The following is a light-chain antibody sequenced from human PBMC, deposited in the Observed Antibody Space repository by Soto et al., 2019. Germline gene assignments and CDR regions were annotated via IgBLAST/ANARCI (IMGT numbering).Light chain of an antibody. Sequence: DIQMTQYPSSLSASVGDTVTITCRASQTISTYLLWYHQKPGRAPNLLIYNASTLHSGVPSKFSGSGSGTDFTLTISGLQPGDFATYHCQQTYSDISFGGGTKVDIK. CDR2: NAS. CDR3: QQTYSDIS. J-gene: IGKJ4*01. CDR1: QTISTY. V-gene: IGKV1-39*01.